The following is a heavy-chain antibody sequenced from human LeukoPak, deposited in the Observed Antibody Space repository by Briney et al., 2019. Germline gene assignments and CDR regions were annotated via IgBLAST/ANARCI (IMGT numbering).Heavy chain of an antibody. J-gene: IGHJ3*02. CDR2: IYPGDSDT. CDR1: GYSFTSYW. Sequence: GESLKISCKGSGYSFTSYWIGWVRQMPGKGLEWMGIIYPGDSDTRYSPSFQGQVTISADKSISPAYLQWSSLKASDTAMYYCARKPGGDGYNPLGAFDIWGQGTMVTVSS. D-gene: IGHD5-24*01. V-gene: IGHV5-51*01. CDR3: ARKPGGDGYNPLGAFDI.